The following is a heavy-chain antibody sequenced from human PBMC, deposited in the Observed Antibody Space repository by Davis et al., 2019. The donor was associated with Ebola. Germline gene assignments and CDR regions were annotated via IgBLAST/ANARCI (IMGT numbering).Heavy chain of an antibody. V-gene: IGHV1-3*01. CDR3: AKDIRARAFGVVLDV. J-gene: IGHJ6*04. CDR2: INAGNGNT. CDR1: GYTFTSYA. Sequence: AASVKVSCKASGYTFTSYAMHWVRQAPGQRLEWMGWINAGNGNTKYSQKFQGRVTITRDTSASTAYMELSSLRSEDTAVYYCAKDIRARAFGVVLDVWGKGTTVTVSS. D-gene: IGHD3-3*01.